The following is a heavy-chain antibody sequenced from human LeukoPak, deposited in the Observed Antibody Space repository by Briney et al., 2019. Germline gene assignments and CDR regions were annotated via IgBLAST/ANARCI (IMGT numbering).Heavy chain of an antibody. CDR1: GFTFSNYA. CDR3: AKIASSSSQPY. J-gene: IGHJ4*02. V-gene: IGHV3-23*01. Sequence: GGSLRLSCAASGFTFSNYAMNWVRQAPGKGLEWVSAISGSGGSTYFADSVKGRFTISRDNSKSTHYLQMNSLRAEDTAVYYCAKIASSSSQPYWGQGTLVSVSS. CDR2: ISGSGGST. D-gene: IGHD6-13*01.